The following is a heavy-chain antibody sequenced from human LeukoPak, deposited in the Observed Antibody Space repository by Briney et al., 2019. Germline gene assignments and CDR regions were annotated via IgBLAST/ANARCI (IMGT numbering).Heavy chain of an antibody. CDR1: GDSVSSNSAA. CDR2: TYYRSKWYN. Sequence: PSQTLSLTCAISGDSVSSNSAAWNWIRQSPSRGLEWLGRTYYRSKWYNDYAVSVKSRITINPDTSKNQFSLQLNSVTPEDTAVYYCAREQLQWLVPTGAFDIWGQGTMVTVSS. V-gene: IGHV6-1*01. CDR3: AREQLQWLVPTGAFDI. J-gene: IGHJ3*02. D-gene: IGHD6-19*01.